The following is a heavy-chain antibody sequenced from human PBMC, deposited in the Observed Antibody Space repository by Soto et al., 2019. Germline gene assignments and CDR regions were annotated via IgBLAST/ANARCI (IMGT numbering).Heavy chain of an antibody. V-gene: IGHV4-34*01. CDR2: INHSGST. CDR3: ARTKGPGSDY. Sequence: SETLSLTCAVYGGSFSGYYWSWIRQPPGKGLEWIGEINHSGSTNYNPSLKSRVTISVDTSKNQFSLKLSSVTAADTAVYYCARTKGPGSDYWGKGPLVTSPQ. CDR1: GGSFSGYY. J-gene: IGHJ4*02. D-gene: IGHD3-10*01.